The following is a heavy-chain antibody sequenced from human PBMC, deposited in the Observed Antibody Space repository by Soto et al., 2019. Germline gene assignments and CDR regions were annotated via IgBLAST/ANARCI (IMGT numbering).Heavy chain of an antibody. CDR3: TRYSYGAAEY. Sequence: EVQLVESGGGLVKPGGSLRLSCAASGFTVSNAWMSWVRQAPGKGLEWVGRIKSKTDGGTTEYDAPVKGRFTISRADSKNTRYLQMNSLKTEDTAVYYCTRYSYGAAEYWGQGTLVTVSS. CDR1: GFTVSNAW. CDR2: IKSKTDGGTT. D-gene: IGHD5-18*01. J-gene: IGHJ4*02. V-gene: IGHV3-15*01.